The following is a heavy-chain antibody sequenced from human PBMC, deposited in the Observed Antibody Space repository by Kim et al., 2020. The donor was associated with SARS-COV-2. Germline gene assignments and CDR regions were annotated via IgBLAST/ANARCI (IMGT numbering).Heavy chain of an antibody. Sequence: GGSLRLSCAASKSTFSSYALHWVHQAPGKGLEWVAAISYDGSDKYYADSVKGRFTISRDNSQNTLYLQMDSLRAEDTAVYYCARGGGVLLWFGGLQYWGQGTLVTVSS. V-gene: IGHV3-30*04. CDR3: ARGGGVLLWFGGLQY. CDR2: ISYDGSDK. J-gene: IGHJ4*02. D-gene: IGHD3-10*01. CDR1: KSTFSSYA.